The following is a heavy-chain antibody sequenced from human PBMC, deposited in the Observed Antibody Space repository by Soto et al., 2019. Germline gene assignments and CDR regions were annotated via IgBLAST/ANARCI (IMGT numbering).Heavy chain of an antibody. V-gene: IGHV1-3*01. CDR1: GYTFSMYG. J-gene: IGHJ5*02. Sequence: QVQLVQSGAEVKKPGASVKVSCKASGYTFSMYGIHWVRQAPGQRLEWMGWINADNGNTKYSQKFQGRITITRDTSASTAYMEMNSLRSEDTSLYYCARGSKYDSNGYDNWFDPWGQGTLVTVSS. CDR3: ARGSKYDSNGYDNWFDP. D-gene: IGHD3-22*01. CDR2: INADNGNT.